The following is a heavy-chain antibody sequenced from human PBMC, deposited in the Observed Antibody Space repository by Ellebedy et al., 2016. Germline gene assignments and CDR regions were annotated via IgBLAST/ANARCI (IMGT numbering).Heavy chain of an antibody. D-gene: IGHD1-1*01. Sequence: SETLSLTCNVSGGSVSSDYWNWIRRPPGKGLEWIGYVFHTGTTNYNPSLKSRVTMSVDTSKSQFSLRLTSVTAADTAVYYRAKWNGGWYAFDVWGQGTMVTVSS. CDR2: VFHTGTT. CDR3: AKWNGGWYAFDV. V-gene: IGHV4-59*02. J-gene: IGHJ3*01. CDR1: GGSVSSDY.